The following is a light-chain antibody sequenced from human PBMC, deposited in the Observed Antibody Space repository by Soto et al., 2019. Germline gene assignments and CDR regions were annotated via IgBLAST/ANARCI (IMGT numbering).Light chain of an antibody. Sequence: EIVITQSPATLSVSPGERATLSCRASPSVSSNLAWYQQKPGQAPRLLIYGASTRATGIPARFSGSGSGTEFTHTIISLQSEDFAVYYCQQYNNWLALTFGGGTKVEIK. CDR2: GAS. CDR1: PSVSSN. V-gene: IGKV3-15*01. CDR3: QQYNNWLALT. J-gene: IGKJ4*01.